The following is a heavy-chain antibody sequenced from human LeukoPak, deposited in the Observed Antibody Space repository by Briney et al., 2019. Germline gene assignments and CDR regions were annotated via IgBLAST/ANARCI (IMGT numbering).Heavy chain of an antibody. CDR1: GGSISSGGYY. V-gene: IGHV4-30-2*01. J-gene: IGHJ6*02. Sequence: PSQTLSLTCTVSGGSISSGGYYWSWIRQPPGKGLEWIGEINHSGSTNYNPSLKSRVTISVDTSKNQFSLKLSSVTAADTAVYYCARGRRHDYSNYGYYYYGMDVWGQGTTVTVSS. D-gene: IGHD4-11*01. CDR2: INHSGST. CDR3: ARGRRHDYSNYGYYYYGMDV.